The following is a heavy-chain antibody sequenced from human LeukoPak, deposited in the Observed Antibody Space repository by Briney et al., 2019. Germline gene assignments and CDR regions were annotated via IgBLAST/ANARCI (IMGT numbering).Heavy chain of an antibody. CDR1: GFTFSSYW. CDR3: ATSTYCSGGSCYSRTFQY. J-gene: IGHJ4*02. V-gene: IGHV3-74*01. Sequence: PGGSLRLSCAASGFTFSSYWVHWVRQAPGKGLVWVSRINSDGSSTNYADSVKGRFTISRDNAKNTLYLQMNSLRAEDTAVYYCATSTYCSGGSCYSRTFQYWGQGTLVTVSS. CDR2: INSDGSST. D-gene: IGHD2-15*01.